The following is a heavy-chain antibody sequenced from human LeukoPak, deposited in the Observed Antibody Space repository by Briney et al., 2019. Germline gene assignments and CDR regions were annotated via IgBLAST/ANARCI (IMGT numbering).Heavy chain of an antibody. Sequence: GGSLRLSCTASGFTFGDYAMSWVRQAPGKGLEWLSYISTSSNTIYYAESVKGRFTISRDNAKNSLYLQMNSLRAEDTAVYYCAREGQWRSFDIWGQGTMVTVSS. CDR2: ISTSSNTI. J-gene: IGHJ3*02. CDR1: GFTFGDYA. V-gene: IGHV3-11*04. CDR3: AREGQWRSFDI. D-gene: IGHD6-19*01.